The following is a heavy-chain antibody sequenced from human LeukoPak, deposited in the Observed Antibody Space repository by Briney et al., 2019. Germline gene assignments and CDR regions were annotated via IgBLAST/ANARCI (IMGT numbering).Heavy chain of an antibody. CDR2: IRQDGSEK. CDR3: ARDPSYSENLDY. CDR1: GFTFSNYW. D-gene: IGHD1-26*01. V-gene: IGHV3-7*01. J-gene: IGHJ4*02. Sequence: GGSLRLSCSASGFTFSNYWMTWVRQAPGKGLEWVANIRQDGSEKYYVDSLKGRFTISRDNAKNTLYLQMNSLRAEDTAVYYCARDPSYSENLDYWGQGTLVTVSS.